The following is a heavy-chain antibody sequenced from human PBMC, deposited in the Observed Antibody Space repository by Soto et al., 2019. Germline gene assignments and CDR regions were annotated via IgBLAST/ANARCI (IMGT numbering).Heavy chain of an antibody. CDR1: GFTFDDYA. CDR2: ISWNSGSI. J-gene: IGHJ5*02. D-gene: IGHD2-2*01. Sequence: RRLSCAASGFTFDDYAMHWVRQAPGKGLEWVSGISWNSGSIGYADSVKGRFTISRDNAKNSLYLQMNSLRAEDTALYYCAKSSLSVVVPAAMFDPLGQGTLVTVSS. V-gene: IGHV3-9*01. CDR3: AKSSLSVVVPAAMFDP.